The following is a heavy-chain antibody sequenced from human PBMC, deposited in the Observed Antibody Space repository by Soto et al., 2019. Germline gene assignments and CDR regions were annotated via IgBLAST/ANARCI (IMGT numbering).Heavy chain of an antibody. J-gene: IGHJ4*02. V-gene: IGHV3-15*01. D-gene: IGHD1-26*01. CDR1: GFTFTKAY. CDR3: ATEGGYPGSNYDGAY. CDR2: IKGSHAGGTT. Sequence: EVQLVESGGGLVEPGGSIRLSCVASGFTFTKAYMTWVRQAPGKGLEWVGRIKGSHAGGTTDYATSVKGRFTISRDDSKNTLYLQMNSLKTEDTSVYYCATEGGYPGSNYDGAYWGQGNLVTVSS.